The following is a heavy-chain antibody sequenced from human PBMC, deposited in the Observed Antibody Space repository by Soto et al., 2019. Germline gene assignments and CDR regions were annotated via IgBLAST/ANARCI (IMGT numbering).Heavy chain of an antibody. CDR2: ISYDGSNK. J-gene: IGHJ6*03. D-gene: IGHD6-13*01. V-gene: IGHV3-30*18. CDR3: AKEGLLSSSWYYYYYMDV. CDR1: GFTFSSYG. Sequence: QVQLVESGGGVVQPGRSLRLSCAASGFTFSSYGMHWVRQAPGKGLEWVAVISYDGSNKYYADSVKGRFTISRDNSKNTLYLQMNSLRAEDTAVYYCAKEGLLSSSWYYYYYMDVWGKGTTVTVSS.